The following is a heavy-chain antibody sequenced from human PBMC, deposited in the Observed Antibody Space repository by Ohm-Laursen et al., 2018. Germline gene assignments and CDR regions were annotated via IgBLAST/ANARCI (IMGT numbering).Heavy chain of an antibody. CDR1: GFTFSSYG. D-gene: IGHD1-26*01. V-gene: IGHV3-30*03. CDR2: ISYDGSNK. Sequence: SLRLSCAASGFTFSSYGMHWVRQAPGKGLEWVAVISYDGSNKYYVDSVKGRFTISRDNSKNTLSLQMNSLRAEDTAVYYCARGGRSGASTAFDIWGQGTMVTVSS. CDR3: ARGGRSGASTAFDI. J-gene: IGHJ3*02.